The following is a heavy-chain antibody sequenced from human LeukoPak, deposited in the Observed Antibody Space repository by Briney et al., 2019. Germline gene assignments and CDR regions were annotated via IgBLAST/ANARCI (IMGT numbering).Heavy chain of an antibody. Sequence: ASVTVSCKASGYTFTSYYMHWVRQAPGQGLEWMGIINPSGGSTSYAQKFQGRVTMTRDMSTSTVYMELSSLRSEDTAVYYCARAGYYYDSSGYFHDAFDIWGQGTMVTVSS. CDR2: INPSGGST. V-gene: IGHV1-46*01. J-gene: IGHJ3*02. CDR1: GYTFTSYY. CDR3: ARAGYYYDSSGYFHDAFDI. D-gene: IGHD3-22*01.